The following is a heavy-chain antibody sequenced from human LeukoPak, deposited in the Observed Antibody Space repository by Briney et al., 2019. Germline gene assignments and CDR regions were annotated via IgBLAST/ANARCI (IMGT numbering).Heavy chain of an antibody. V-gene: IGHV1-69*13. CDR3: ARGYYDSSGYTLDY. D-gene: IGHD3-22*01. J-gene: IGHJ4*02. CDR1: GDTFSIYA. Sequence: ASVKVSCKASGDTFSIYAISWVRQAPGQGLEWMGGIIPIFGTANYAQKFQGRVTITADESTSTAYMELSSLRSEDTAVYYCARGYYDSSGYTLDYWGQGTLVTVSS. CDR2: IIPIFGTA.